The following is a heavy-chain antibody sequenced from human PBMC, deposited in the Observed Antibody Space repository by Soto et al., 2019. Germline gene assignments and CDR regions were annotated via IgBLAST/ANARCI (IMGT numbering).Heavy chain of an antibody. D-gene: IGHD3-16*02. V-gene: IGHV3-30-3*01. CDR1: GFTFSSYA. Sequence: GESLKISCAASGFTFSSYAMHWVRQAPGKGLEWVAVISYDGSNKYYADSVKGRFTISRDNSKNTLYLQMNSLRAEDTAVYYCARLITYDYVWGSYRPFDYWGQGTLVTVSS. CDR3: ARLITYDYVWGSYRPFDY. J-gene: IGHJ4*02. CDR2: ISYDGSNK.